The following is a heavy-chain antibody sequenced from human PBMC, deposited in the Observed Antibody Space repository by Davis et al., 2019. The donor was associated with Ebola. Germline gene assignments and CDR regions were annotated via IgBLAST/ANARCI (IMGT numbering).Heavy chain of an antibody. J-gene: IGHJ6*04. CDR3: ARDRGGYYYGMDV. D-gene: IGHD3-10*01. Sequence: SVKGRFTISKDNSENTLYLQMDSLRAEDTALYYCARDRGGYYYGMDVWGKGTTVTVSS. V-gene: IGHV3-30*07.